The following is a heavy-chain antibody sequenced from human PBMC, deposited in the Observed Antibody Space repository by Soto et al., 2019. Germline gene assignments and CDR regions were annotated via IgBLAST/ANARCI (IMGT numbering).Heavy chain of an antibody. D-gene: IGHD4-17*01. CDR1: GLTFSSYG. V-gene: IGHV3-30*18. CDR2: ISYDGSRQ. Sequence: QVQLVESGGGVVQPGRSLRLSCAASGLTFSSYGMHWVRQAPGKGLNWVAGISYDGSRQYYADSVKGRFTISRDNSKNTLYLQMDSLITEDTAVYYCANGRNGDYPEFDHWGQGTLVTVSS. J-gene: IGHJ4*02. CDR3: ANGRNGDYPEFDH.